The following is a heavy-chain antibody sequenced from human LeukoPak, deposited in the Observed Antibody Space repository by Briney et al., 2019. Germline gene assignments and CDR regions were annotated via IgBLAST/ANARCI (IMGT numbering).Heavy chain of an antibody. V-gene: IGHV3-23*01. CDR2: IDYAGGST. D-gene: IGHD3-10*01. CDR1: GFTFNNYV. J-gene: IGHJ4*02. CDR3: AATRVCGGVLLRPNCLYFEN. Sequence: GGSLRLPCAASGFTFNNYVMSWVRQAPGRGLEWVSGIDYAGGSTNYADSVQGRFTVSRDNSKNTLYLQMNSLRAEDTAIYYCAATRVCGGVLLRPNCLYFENWGQGTLVTVSS.